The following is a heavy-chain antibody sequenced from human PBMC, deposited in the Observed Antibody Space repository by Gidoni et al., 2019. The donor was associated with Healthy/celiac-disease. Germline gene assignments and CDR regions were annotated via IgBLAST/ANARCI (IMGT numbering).Heavy chain of an antibody. J-gene: IGHJ4*02. Sequence: QVQLVQSGAEVNKPGASVKVTCQASGYTFTGYYMHWVRHAPGQGLEWMGWINPNSGGTNNAQKFQGRVTMTRDTSISTAYMELSRLRSDDTAVYYCARDLGGIAARHDYWGQGTLVTVSS. CDR3: ARDLGGIAARHDY. V-gene: IGHV1-2*02. CDR1: GYTFTGYY. CDR2: INPNSGGT. D-gene: IGHD6-6*01.